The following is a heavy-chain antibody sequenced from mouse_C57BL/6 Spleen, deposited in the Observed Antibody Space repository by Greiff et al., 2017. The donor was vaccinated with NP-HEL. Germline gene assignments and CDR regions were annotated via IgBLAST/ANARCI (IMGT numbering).Heavy chain of an antibody. D-gene: IGHD1-1*01. J-gene: IGHJ2*01. CDR2: ISYSGST. CDR1: GYSITSDY. CDR3: ARWGGSRFYYFDY. Sequence: EVKLVESGPGLAKPSQTLSLTCSVTGYSITSDYWNWIRKCPGNKLEYMGYISYSGSTYYNPSLKSRISITRDTSKNQYYLQWNSVTTEDTATYYCARWGGSRFYYFDYWGQGTTLTVSS. V-gene: IGHV3-8*01.